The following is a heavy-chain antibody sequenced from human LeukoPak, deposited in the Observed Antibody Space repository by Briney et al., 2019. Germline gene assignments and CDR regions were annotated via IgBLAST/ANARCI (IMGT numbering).Heavy chain of an antibody. CDR2: IISSGGVT. D-gene: IGHD5-18*01. V-gene: IGHV3-23*01. J-gene: IGHJ4*02. CDR1: GFPFSSYA. Sequence: GGSLRLSCTASGFPFSSYAMSWVRQAPGKGLEWVSSIISSGGVTYYTDSLKGRFTISRDNSRNTVYLQMDSLRAEDSAVYYCAKNAGYSYGLYYFDYWGQGTLVTVSS. CDR3: AKNAGYSYGLYYFDY.